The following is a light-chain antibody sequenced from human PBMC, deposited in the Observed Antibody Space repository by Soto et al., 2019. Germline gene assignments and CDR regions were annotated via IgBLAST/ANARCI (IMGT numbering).Light chain of an antibody. Sequence: EIVMTQSPATLSVSPAERATLSCRASQSVSSNLAWYQQKPGQAPRLLIYGASTRATGIPARFSGSGSGTEFTLTISSLQSEDFAVYYCQQYNNWPRTFGQGTKWIS. CDR1: QSVSSN. CDR2: GAS. CDR3: QQYNNWPRT. J-gene: IGKJ1*01. V-gene: IGKV3-15*01.